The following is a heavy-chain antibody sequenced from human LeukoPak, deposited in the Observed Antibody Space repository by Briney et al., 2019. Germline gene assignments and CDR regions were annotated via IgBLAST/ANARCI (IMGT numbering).Heavy chain of an antibody. V-gene: IGHV1-69*04. CDR2: IIPILGIA. CDR1: GGTFSSYA. J-gene: IGHJ4*02. D-gene: IGHD3-22*01. Sequence: SVKVSCKASGGTFSSYAISWVRQAPGQGLEWMGRIIPILGIANYAQKFQGRVTITADKSTSTAYMELSSLRSEDTAVYYCARRDYYYDSSGYYYWGQGTLVTVSS. CDR3: ARRDYYYDSSGYYY.